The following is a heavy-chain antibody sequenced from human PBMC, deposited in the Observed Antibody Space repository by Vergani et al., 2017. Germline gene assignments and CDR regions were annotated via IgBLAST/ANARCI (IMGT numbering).Heavy chain of an antibody. CDR3: AADLGVWVGATTSGFDY. D-gene: IGHD1-26*01. V-gene: IGHV1-58*02. CDR1: GFTFTSSA. Sequence: MQLVQSGPEVKKPGTSVKVSCKASGFTFTSSAMQWVRQARGQRLEWIGWIVVGRGNTNYAQKFQERVTITRDMSTSTAYMELSSLRSADTAVYYCAADLGVWVGATTSGFDYWGQGTLVTVSS. J-gene: IGHJ4*02. CDR2: IVVGRGNT.